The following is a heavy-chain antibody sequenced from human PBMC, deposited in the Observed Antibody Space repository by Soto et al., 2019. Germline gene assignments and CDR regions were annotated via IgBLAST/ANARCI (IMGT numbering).Heavy chain of an antibody. CDR3: ARDSVYYGDYELNYFDY. V-gene: IGHV3-11*05. J-gene: IGHJ4*02. Sequence: ESGGGLVKPGGSLRLSCAASGFTFSDYYMSWIRQAPGKGLEWVSYISSSSSYTNYADSVKGRFTISRDNAKNSLYLQMNSLRAEDTAVYYCARDSVYYGDYELNYFDYWGQGTLVTVSS. CDR1: GFTFSDYY. CDR2: ISSSSSYT. D-gene: IGHD4-17*01.